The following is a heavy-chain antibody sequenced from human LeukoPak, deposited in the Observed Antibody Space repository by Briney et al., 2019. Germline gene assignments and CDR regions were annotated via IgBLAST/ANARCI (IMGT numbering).Heavy chain of an antibody. Sequence: PSETLSLTCTVSGYSISSGYYWGWIRQPPGKGLEWIGSIYHSGSTYYNPSLKSRVTISVDTSKNQFSLKLSSVTAADTAVYYCARAKGDDILTGYHYWGQGTLVTVSS. J-gene: IGHJ4*02. V-gene: IGHV4-38-2*02. CDR3: ARAKGDDILTGYHY. CDR2: IYHSGST. CDR1: GYSISSGYY. D-gene: IGHD3-9*01.